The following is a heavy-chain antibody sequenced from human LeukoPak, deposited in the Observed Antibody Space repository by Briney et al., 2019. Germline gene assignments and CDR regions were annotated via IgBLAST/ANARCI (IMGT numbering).Heavy chain of an antibody. D-gene: IGHD7-27*01. CDR3: AKDLGPTWFDP. CDR2: ISSSGGSI. V-gene: IGHV3-23*01. J-gene: IGHJ5*02. CDR1: GFAFTSLA. Sequence: GGSLRLSCAASGFAFTSLAMSWVRQAPGKGLEWVSVISSSGGSIYYADSVKRRFTISRDNSKNALYLQMNSLRAEDTAVYYCAKDLGPTWFDPWGQGTLVTVSS.